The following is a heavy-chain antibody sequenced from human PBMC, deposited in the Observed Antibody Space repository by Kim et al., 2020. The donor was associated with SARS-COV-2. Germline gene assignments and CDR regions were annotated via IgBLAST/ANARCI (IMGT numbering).Heavy chain of an antibody. CDR1: GYTFTSYD. D-gene: IGHD5-18*01. V-gene: IGHV1-8*01. CDR2: MNPNSGNT. Sequence: ASVKVSCKASGYTFTSYDINWVRQATGQGLEWMGWMNPNSGNTGYAQKFQGRVTMTRNTSISTAYMELSSLRSEDTAVYYCARGRMTGMVFNYYYGMDVWGQGTTVTVSS. CDR3: ARGRMTGMVFNYYYGMDV. J-gene: IGHJ6*02.